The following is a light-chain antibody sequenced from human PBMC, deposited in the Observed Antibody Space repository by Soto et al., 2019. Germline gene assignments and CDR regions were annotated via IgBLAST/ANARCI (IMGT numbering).Light chain of an antibody. CDR2: GAS. Sequence: ELVMTQSPGTLSVSPGERATLSCRASQSVGSNLAWYQQKPGQAPRLLMYGASTRATGIPARFSGSGSGTEFTLTISSLQSEDFAVYYCQQYDSWPYTFGQGTKLEIK. V-gene: IGKV3-15*01. CDR1: QSVGSN. J-gene: IGKJ2*01. CDR3: QQYDSWPYT.